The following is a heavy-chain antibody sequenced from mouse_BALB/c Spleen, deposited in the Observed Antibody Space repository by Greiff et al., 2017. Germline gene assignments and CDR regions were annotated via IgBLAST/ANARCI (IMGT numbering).Heavy chain of an antibody. CDR3: ARGGYAMDY. Sequence: VQLKESGPGLVKPSQSLSLTCTVTGYSITSDYAWNWILQFPGNKLEWMGYISYSGSTSYNPSLKSRISITRDTSKNQFFLQLNSVTTEDTATDYCARGGYAMDYWGQGTSVTVSS. J-gene: IGHJ4*01. CDR2: ISYSGST. CDR1: GYSITSDYA. V-gene: IGHV3-2*02.